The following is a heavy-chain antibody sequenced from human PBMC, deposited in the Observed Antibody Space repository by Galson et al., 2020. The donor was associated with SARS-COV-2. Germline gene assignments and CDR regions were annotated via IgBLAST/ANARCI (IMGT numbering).Heavy chain of an antibody. J-gene: IGHJ4*02. CDR3: VGEYGSGSYFRYGVT. CDR2: ISYTGST. Sequence: SQTLSLTCSVSGDSVSSTNYFWSWIRQAPGKELEWIGYISYTGSTKYNPSLKSRVSISVDTSKNQFSLNLSSVTAADAAIYYCVGEYGSGSYFRYGVTWGQGTLVTVSS. CDR1: GDSVSSTNYF. D-gene: IGHD3-10*01. V-gene: IGHV4-61*01.